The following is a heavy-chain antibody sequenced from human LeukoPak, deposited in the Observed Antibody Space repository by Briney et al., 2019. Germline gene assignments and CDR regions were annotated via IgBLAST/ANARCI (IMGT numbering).Heavy chain of an antibody. Sequence: GGSLRLSCAASGFTFSGYGMHWVRQAPGKGLEWVAVIWYDGSNKYYADSVKGRFTISRDNSKNTLYLQMNSLRAEDTAVYYCARVEAAAGYYYYGMDVWGKGTTVTVSS. CDR1: GFTFSGYG. J-gene: IGHJ6*04. D-gene: IGHD6-13*01. V-gene: IGHV3-33*01. CDR2: IWYDGSNK. CDR3: ARVEAAAGYYYYGMDV.